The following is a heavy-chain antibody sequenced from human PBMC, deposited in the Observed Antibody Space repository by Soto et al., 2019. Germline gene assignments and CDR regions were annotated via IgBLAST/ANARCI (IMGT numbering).Heavy chain of an antibody. CDR2: INQDGSAN. V-gene: IGHV3-7*03. CDR3: AREDWYYVDY. CDR1: GFSFRSSW. Sequence: EVHLVESGGGLVQPGGSLRLSCAASGFSFRSSWMSWVRQAPGKGLQWVANINQDGSANYYAASVRGRFTISRDNADNSLYLQMNSLRAEDTALYYCAREDWYYVDYWGQGTLVTVSS. J-gene: IGHJ4*02. D-gene: IGHD3-9*01.